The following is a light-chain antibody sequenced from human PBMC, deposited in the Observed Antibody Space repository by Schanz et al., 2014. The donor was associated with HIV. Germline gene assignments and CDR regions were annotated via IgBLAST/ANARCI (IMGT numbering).Light chain of an antibody. CDR1: QSVSSNS. CDR3: QQSGDSGGT. CDR2: ATS. Sequence: EIVLTQSPGTLSLSPGERATLSCRASQSVSSNSLGWYQQKRDQPPRLVIYATSTRAVGIPDRFSGGGSGTDFTLTISRLEPEDFAVYYCQQSGDSGGTFGGGTKVEIK. V-gene: IGKV3-20*01. J-gene: IGKJ4*01.